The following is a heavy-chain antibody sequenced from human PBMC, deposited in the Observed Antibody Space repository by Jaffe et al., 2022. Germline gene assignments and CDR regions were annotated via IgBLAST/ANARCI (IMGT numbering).Heavy chain of an antibody. CDR3: ARHGSWDYYYYYYMDV. CDR2: IYHSGST. D-gene: IGHD1-26*01. Sequence: QVQLQESGPGLVKPSETLSLTCAVSGYSISSGYYWGWIRQPPGKGLEWIGSIYHSGSTYYNPSLKSRVTISVDTSKNQFSLKLSSVTAADTAVYYCARHGSWDYYYYYYMDVWGKGTTVTVSS. J-gene: IGHJ6*03. CDR1: GYSISSGYY. V-gene: IGHV4-38-2*01.